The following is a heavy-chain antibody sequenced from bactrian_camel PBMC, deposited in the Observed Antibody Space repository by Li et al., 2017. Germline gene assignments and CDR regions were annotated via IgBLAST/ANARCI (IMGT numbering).Heavy chain of an antibody. CDR3: TRDRGLAVPAGSFDY. D-gene: IGHD6*01. CDR1: GSIYDTMC. V-gene: IGHV3S53*01. J-gene: IGHJ6*01. CDR2: INNDGDA. Sequence: HVQLVESGGGSVQAGGSLRLSCASSGSIYDTMCMGWVRQAPGKDREGVAAINNDGDAAYADNVKGRFTISRDNAKNTINLELNSLKTEDTAMYYCTRDRGLAVPAGSFDYWAQGTQVTVS.